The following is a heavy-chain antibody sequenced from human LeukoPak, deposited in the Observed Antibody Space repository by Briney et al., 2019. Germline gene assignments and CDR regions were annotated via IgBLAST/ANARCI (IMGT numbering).Heavy chain of an antibody. J-gene: IGHJ5*02. Sequence: SETLSLTCTVSGGSISSSSYYWGWGRQPPGTGGEWVGSIYYSGSTYYNPSLESRVTISVDTSKNHFSLKLSSLTAADTAVYYCARHAFGVVIIGSSFDHWGQGTLVTVSS. V-gene: IGHV4-39*01. CDR1: GGSISSSSYY. CDR3: ARHAFGVVIIGSSFDH. CDR2: IYYSGST. D-gene: IGHD3-3*01.